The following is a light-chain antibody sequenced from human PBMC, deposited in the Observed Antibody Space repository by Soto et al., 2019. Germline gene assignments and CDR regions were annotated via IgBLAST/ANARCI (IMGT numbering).Light chain of an antibody. V-gene: IGKV3-20*01. Sequence: EIVLTQPPGTLSLSPGETATLSCRASQTIGRNYLAWYQQKPGQAPRLLIFGTSTRATGIPDRFSGSGSGTDFTLSISRLEPEDFALYYCQQYGSSAPITFGQGTRLEIK. J-gene: IGKJ5*01. CDR2: GTS. CDR1: QTIGRNY. CDR3: QQYGSSAPIT.